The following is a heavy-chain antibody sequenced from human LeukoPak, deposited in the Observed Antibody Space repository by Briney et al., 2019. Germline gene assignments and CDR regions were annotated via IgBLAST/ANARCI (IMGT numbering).Heavy chain of an antibody. CDR1: GFTFTSYA. CDR2: ISSDSMTR. J-gene: IGHJ4*02. Sequence: PGGSLRLSCIASGFTFTSYAMNWVRQAPGKGLEWVSYISSDSMTRYYADSVKGRFTISRDNAKNSLYLQMNSLRAEDTAMYYCARDKLGIDYWGQGTLVTVSS. D-gene: IGHD1-26*01. CDR3: ARDKLGIDY. V-gene: IGHV3-48*01.